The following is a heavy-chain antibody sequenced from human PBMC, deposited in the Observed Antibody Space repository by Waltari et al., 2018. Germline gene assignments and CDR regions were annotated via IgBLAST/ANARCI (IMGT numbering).Heavy chain of an antibody. CDR2: ISSSSSYI. D-gene: IGHD3-16*01. Sequence: EVQLVESGGGLVKPGGSLRLSCAASGFTFSSYSMNWFRQAPGKGLEWVSSISSSSSYIYYADSVKGRFTISRDNAKNSLYLQMNSLRAEDTAVYYCAKVERGGAFDIWGQGTMVTVSS. V-gene: IGHV3-21*04. J-gene: IGHJ3*02. CDR1: GFTFSSYS. CDR3: AKVERGGAFDI.